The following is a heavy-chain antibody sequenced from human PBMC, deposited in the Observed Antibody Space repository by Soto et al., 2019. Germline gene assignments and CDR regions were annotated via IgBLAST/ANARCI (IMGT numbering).Heavy chain of an antibody. Sequence: SQTLSLTCAISGDSVSSNSAAWNWIRQSPSRGLEWLGRTYYRSKWYNDYAVSVKSRITINPDTSKNQFSLQLNSVTPEDTAVYYCARDQADCSGGSCYQYYYYSGMDVWGQGTTVTVSS. J-gene: IGHJ6*02. CDR3: ARDQADCSGGSCYQYYYYSGMDV. CDR2: TYYRSKWYN. D-gene: IGHD2-15*01. CDR1: GDSVSSNSAA. V-gene: IGHV6-1*01.